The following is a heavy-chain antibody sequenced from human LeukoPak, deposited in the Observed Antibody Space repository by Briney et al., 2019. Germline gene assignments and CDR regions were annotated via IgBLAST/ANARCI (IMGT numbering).Heavy chain of an antibody. D-gene: IGHD2-8*01. Sequence: KPSETLSLTCTVSGGSISIYYWSWIRQPPGKGLEWIGYISHSGSTNYNPSLESRVTISLDTSKNQFSLKLSSVTAADTAIYYCARGSYGGGYWGQGTLVTVSS. CDR3: ARGSYGGGY. J-gene: IGHJ4*02. CDR2: ISHSGST. CDR1: GGSISIYY. V-gene: IGHV4-59*01.